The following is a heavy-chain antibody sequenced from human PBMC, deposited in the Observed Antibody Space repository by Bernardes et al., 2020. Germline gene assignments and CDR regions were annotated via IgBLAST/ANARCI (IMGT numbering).Heavy chain of an antibody. V-gene: IGHV3-23*01. J-gene: IGHJ4*02. D-gene: IGHD2-21*01. CDR3: GKVTDGYISD. CDR1: GFTFSSSA. CDR2: ISGSGGTT. Sequence: GGSLSLSCAASGFTFSSSAVRWVRPAPGKGLEWVSGISGSGGTTDYDDSVKGRFTISRDNAKNTLYLQMNSLRAEDTAVYYCGKVTDGYISDWGQGTLVTVSS.